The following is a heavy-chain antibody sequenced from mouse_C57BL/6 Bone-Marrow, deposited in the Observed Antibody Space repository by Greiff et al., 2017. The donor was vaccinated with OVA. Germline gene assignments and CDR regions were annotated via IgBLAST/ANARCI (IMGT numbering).Heavy chain of an antibody. CDR2: IYPGSGNT. V-gene: IGHV1-76*01. CDR1: GYTFTDYY. CDR3: ARLEAYYSKSAWFAY. J-gene: IGHJ3*01. D-gene: IGHD2-5*01. Sequence: VQLQQSGAELVRPGASVKLSCKASGYTFTDYYINWVKQRPGQGLEWIARIYPGSGNTYYNEKFKGKATLTAEKSSSTAYMQLSSLTSEDSAVYFCARLEAYYSKSAWFAYWGQGTLVTVSA.